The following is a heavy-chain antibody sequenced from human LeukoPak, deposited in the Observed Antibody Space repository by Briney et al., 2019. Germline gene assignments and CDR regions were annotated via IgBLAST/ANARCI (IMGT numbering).Heavy chain of an antibody. V-gene: IGHV3-23*01. CDR1: GFTFSSFA. J-gene: IGHJ4*02. D-gene: IGHD3-10*01. CDR2: ISGSGGST. Sequence: GGSLRLSCAASGFTFSSFAMSWVRQAPGKGLEWVSAISGSGGSTYYADSVKGRFTISRDNSKNTLYLQMNSLRAEDTAVYYCAKDGGYGSGSYYPDYWGQGTLVTVSS. CDR3: AKDGGYGSGSYYPDY.